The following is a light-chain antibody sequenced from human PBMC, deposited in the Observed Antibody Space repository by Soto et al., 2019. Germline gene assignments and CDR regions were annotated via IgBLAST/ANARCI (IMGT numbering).Light chain of an antibody. J-gene: IGLJ3*02. CDR2: GNS. CDR1: TSNIGAGYD. V-gene: IGLV1-40*01. Sequence: QSVLTQPPSVSGAPGQRVTISCTGSTSNIGAGYDVHWYQQLPGAAPKLLIYGNSNRPSGVPDRVSASKSGASASLAITGLQAEDEADYYCQSYDDTLSGSVFGGGTKVTVL. CDR3: QSYDDTLSGSV.